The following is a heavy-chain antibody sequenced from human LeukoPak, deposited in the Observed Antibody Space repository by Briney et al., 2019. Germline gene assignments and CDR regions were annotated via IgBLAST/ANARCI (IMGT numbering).Heavy chain of an antibody. CDR2: IYYSGST. D-gene: IGHD3-16*02. V-gene: IGHV4-39*01. CDR1: GGSISSSSYY. J-gene: IGHJ4*02. Sequence: SETLSLTCTVSGGSISSSSYYWGWIRQPPGKGLEWIGSIYYSGSTYYNPSLKSRVTISVDTSKNQFSLKLSSVTAADTAVYYCARHSRRDDYVWGSYRPDYWGQGTLVTVSS. CDR3: ARHSRRDDYVWGSYRPDY.